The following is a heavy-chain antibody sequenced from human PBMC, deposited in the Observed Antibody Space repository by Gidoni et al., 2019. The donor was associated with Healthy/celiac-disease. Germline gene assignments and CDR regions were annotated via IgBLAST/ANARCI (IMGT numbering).Heavy chain of an antibody. J-gene: IGHJ4*02. CDR1: GFTFSSYG. CDR3: AKASSMAPGGSSDFDY. V-gene: IGHV3-30*18. D-gene: IGHD1-26*01. CDR2: ISYDGSNK. Sequence: QVQLVESGGGVVQPGRSLRLSCAASGFTFSSYGMHWVRQAPGKGLEWVAVISYDGSNKYYADSVKGRFTISRDNSKNTLYLQMNSLRAEDTAVYYCAKASSMAPGGSSDFDYWGQGTLVTVSS.